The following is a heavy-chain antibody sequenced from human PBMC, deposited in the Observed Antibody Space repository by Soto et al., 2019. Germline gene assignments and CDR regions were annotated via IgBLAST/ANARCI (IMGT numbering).Heavy chain of an antibody. CDR1: GDSISSSVW. Sequence: SETLSLTCAVSGDSISSSVWWTWVRQPPGKGLEWIGEVFHTGNTNYNPSLKSRVAMSVDKSTNEFSLKVTSVTAADTAIYYCARKAWVRFDYWGQGALVTVSS. J-gene: IGHJ4*02. D-gene: IGHD7-27*01. CDR2: VFHTGNT. CDR3: ARKAWVRFDY. V-gene: IGHV4-4*02.